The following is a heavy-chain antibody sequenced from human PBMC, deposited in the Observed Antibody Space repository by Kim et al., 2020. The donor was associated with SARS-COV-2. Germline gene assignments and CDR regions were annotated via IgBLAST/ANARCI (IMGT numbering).Heavy chain of an antibody. CDR2: INPSGGST. Sequence: ASVKVSCKASGYTFTSYYMHWVRQAPGQGLEWMGIINPSGGSTSYAQKFQGRVTMTRDTSTSTVYMELSSLRSEDTAVYYCARGPHWYDSSGSIYYYYGMDVWGQGTTVTVSS. J-gene: IGHJ6*02. CDR1: GYTFTSYY. D-gene: IGHD3-22*01. CDR3: ARGPHWYDSSGSIYYYYGMDV. V-gene: IGHV1-46*01.